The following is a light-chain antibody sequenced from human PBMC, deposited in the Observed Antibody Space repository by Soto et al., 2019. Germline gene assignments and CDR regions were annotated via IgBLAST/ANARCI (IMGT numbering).Light chain of an antibody. CDR2: DVS. J-gene: IGLJ1*01. Sequence: QSALTQPRSVSGSPGQSVTISCTGTSSDVGAYKFVSWYQHHPGKAPKLMIYDVSKRPSGVPDRFSGSKSGNTASLTISGLQAEDEADYYCCSYAGFYTSVFGTGTKVTVL. V-gene: IGLV2-11*01. CDR1: SSDVGAYKF. CDR3: CSYAGFYTSV.